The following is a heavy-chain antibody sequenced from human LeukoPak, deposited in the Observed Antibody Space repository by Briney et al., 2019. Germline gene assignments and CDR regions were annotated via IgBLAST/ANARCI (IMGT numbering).Heavy chain of an antibody. V-gene: IGHV3-30*02. D-gene: IGHD6-19*01. CDR2: IEYDGSDK. J-gene: IGHJ4*02. CDR3: AKQWGGSGNNNALDY. CDR1: GFTFRTFG. Sequence: PGGSLRLSCAVSGFTFRTFGMEWVRQAPGKGLEWVAFIEYDGSDKYYSDSVKGRFTISRDNSKNTLYLQMNSLRPDDTALYYCAKQWGGSGNNNALDYWGQGTLVTVSS.